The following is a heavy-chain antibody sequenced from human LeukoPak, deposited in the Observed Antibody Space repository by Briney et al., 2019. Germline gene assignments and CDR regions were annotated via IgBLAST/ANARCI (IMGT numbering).Heavy chain of an antibody. CDR1: GGSISSGDYY. CDR3: ARVPNRAQVVLWFGELSEFDY. D-gene: IGHD3-10*01. Sequence: SQTLSLTCTVSGGSISSGDYYWSWIRQPPGKGLEWVGYIYYSGSTYYNPSLKRRVTISVDTSKNQFSLKLSSVTAADTAVYYCARVPNRAQVVLWFGELSEFDYWGQGTLVTVSS. V-gene: IGHV4-30-4*01. CDR2: IYYSGST. J-gene: IGHJ4*02.